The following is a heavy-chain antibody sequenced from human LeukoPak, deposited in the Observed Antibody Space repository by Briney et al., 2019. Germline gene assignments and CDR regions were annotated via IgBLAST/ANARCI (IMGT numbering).Heavy chain of an antibody. V-gene: IGHV4-39*01. J-gene: IGHJ5*02. D-gene: IGHD3-3*01. Sequence: SETLSLTCTVSGGSISSSSYYWGWIRQPPGKGLEWIGSIYYSGSTYYNPSLKSRVTISVDTSKNQFSLKLSSVTAADTAVYYCARQVSCYDFWSGYPEGSWFDPWGQGTLVTVSS. CDR2: IYYSGST. CDR3: ARQVSCYDFWSGYPEGSWFDP. CDR1: GGSISSSSYY.